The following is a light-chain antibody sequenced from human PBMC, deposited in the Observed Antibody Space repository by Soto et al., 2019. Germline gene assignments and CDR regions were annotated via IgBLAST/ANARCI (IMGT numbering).Light chain of an antibody. J-gene: IGKJ2*03. V-gene: IGKV3-15*01. Sequence: EIVVTQSPATLSVSPGERATLSCRASQSVSTNLAWYQQKPGQAPRLLIYHASSRAPGIPARFSGSGSGTEFTLTINSLQSEGFAVYYCQHYNDWLGSFGQGTKLE. CDR2: HAS. CDR1: QSVSTN. CDR3: QHYNDWLGS.